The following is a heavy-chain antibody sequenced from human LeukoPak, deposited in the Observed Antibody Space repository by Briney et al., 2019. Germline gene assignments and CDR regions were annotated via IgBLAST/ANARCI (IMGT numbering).Heavy chain of an antibody. Sequence: ASVKVSCKASGYTFTSYGISWVRQAPGQGLEWMGWISAYNGNTNYAQKLQGRVTMTTDTSTSTAYMELRSLRSDDTAVYYCARAPSVVVLAATAFDIWGQGTMVTVSS. D-gene: IGHD2-2*01. J-gene: IGHJ3*02. CDR1: GYTFTSYG. CDR3: ARAPSVVVLAATAFDI. V-gene: IGHV1-18*01. CDR2: ISAYNGNT.